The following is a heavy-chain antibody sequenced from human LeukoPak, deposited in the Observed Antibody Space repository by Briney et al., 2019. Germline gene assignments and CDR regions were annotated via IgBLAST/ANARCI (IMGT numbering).Heavy chain of an antibody. CDR1: GFTFSSYS. CDR3: ARVWGVYYFDY. V-gene: IGHV3-74*01. CDR2: INSDGSST. J-gene: IGHJ4*02. D-gene: IGHD3-16*01. Sequence: PGGSLRLSCAASGFTFSSYSMNWVRQAPGKGLVWVSRINSDGSSTSYADSVKGRFTISRDNAKNTLYLQMNSLRAEDTAVYYCARVWGVYYFDYWGQGTLVTVSS.